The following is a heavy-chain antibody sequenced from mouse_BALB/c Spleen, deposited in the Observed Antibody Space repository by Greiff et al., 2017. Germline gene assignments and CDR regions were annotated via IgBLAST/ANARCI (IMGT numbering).Heavy chain of an antibody. CDR3: TRSPYYRYFDY. Sequence: QVQLKESGAELVKPGASVKLSCKASGYTFTSYYMYWVKQRPGQGLEWIGEINPSNGGTNFNEKFKSKATLTVDKSSSTAYMQLSSLTSEDSAVYYCTRSPYYRYFDYWGQGTTLTVSS. CDR1: GYTFTSYY. CDR2: INPSNGGT. D-gene: IGHD2-14*01. J-gene: IGHJ2*01. V-gene: IGHV1S81*02.